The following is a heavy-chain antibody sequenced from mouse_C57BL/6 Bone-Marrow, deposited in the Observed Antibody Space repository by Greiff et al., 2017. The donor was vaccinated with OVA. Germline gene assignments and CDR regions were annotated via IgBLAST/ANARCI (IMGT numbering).Heavy chain of an antibody. V-gene: IGHV1-9*01. D-gene: IGHD2-3*01. J-gene: IGHJ3*01. CDR1: GYTFTGYW. CDR2: ILPGSGST. Sequence: VQLQQSGAELMKPGASVKLSCKATGYTFTGYWIEWVKQRPGHGLEWIGEILPGSGSTTYNEQFKGKATFTADTSSNTAYMQLSSLTTEDSAIYYCARGLYDGYYAWFAYWGQGTLVTVSA. CDR3: ARGLYDGYYAWFAY.